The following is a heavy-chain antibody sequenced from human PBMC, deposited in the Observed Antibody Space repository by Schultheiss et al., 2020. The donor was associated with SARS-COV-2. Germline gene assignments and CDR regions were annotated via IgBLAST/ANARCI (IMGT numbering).Heavy chain of an antibody. CDR1: GGSISSYY. CDR3: AGGFAYYYYYYYMDV. CDR2: IYYSGST. V-gene: IGHV4-59*08. J-gene: IGHJ6*03. Sequence: SETLSLTCTVSGGSISSYYWSWIRQPPGKGLEWIGYIYYSGSTNYNPSLKSRVTISVDTSKNQFSLKLSSVTAADTAVYYCAGGFAYYYYYYYMDVWGKGTTVTVSS. D-gene: IGHD3-16*01.